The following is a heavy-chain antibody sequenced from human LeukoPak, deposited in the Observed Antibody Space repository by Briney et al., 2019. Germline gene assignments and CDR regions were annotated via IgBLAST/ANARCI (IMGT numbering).Heavy chain of an antibody. CDR2: INHSGST. Sequence: SETLSLTCAVYGGSFSGYYWSWIRQPPGKGLEWIGEINHSGSTNYNPSLKSRVTISVDTSKNQFSLKLSSVTAADTAVYYCARDGQQLPFDYWGKGTLVTVSS. CDR3: ARDGQQLPFDY. V-gene: IGHV4-34*01. CDR1: GGSFSGYY. D-gene: IGHD6-13*01. J-gene: IGHJ4*02.